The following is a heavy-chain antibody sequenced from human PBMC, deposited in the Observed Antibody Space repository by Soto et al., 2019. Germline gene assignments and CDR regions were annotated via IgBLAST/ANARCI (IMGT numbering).Heavy chain of an antibody. CDR2: IIPIFGTA. CDR1: GGTFSSYA. CDR3: ARDHGVYYYDSSGPYGMDV. D-gene: IGHD3-22*01. V-gene: IGHV1-69*01. J-gene: IGHJ6*02. Sequence: QVQLVQSGAEVKKPGSSVKVSCKASGGTFSSYAISWVRQAPGQGLEWMGGIIPIFGTANYAQKFQGRVTITADESTSTAYMELSSLRSEDTAVYYCARDHGVYYYDSSGPYGMDVWGQGTTVTVSS.